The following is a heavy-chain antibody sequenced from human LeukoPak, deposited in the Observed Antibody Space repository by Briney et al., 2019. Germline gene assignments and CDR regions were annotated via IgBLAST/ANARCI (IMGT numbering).Heavy chain of an antibody. CDR2: IKEDGSVK. CDR1: GFIFSSHW. V-gene: IGHV3-7*03. CDR3: ARDSTWLLDY. D-gene: IGHD6-19*01. J-gene: IGHJ4*02. Sequence: GGSLRLSCTASGFIFSSHWMTWVRQSPGKGLEWVANIKEDGSVKYYVDSVKGRFTISRDNTKNALYLQMNSLRADDTAVYFCARDSTWLLDYWGQGTLITVSS.